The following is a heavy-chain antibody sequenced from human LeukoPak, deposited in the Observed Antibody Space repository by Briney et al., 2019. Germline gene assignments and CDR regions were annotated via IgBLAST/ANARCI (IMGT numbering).Heavy chain of an antibody. D-gene: IGHD3-22*01. Sequence: SVKVSCKASGGTFSSYAISWVRQAPGQGLEWMGGIIPIFGTANYAQKFQGRVTITADESTSTAYMELSSLRSEDTAVYYCARDSRDYYDSSGYYREYFQHWGQGTLVAVSS. V-gene: IGHV1-69*01. CDR3: ARDSRDYYDSSGYYREYFQH. J-gene: IGHJ1*01. CDR2: IIPIFGTA. CDR1: GGTFSSYA.